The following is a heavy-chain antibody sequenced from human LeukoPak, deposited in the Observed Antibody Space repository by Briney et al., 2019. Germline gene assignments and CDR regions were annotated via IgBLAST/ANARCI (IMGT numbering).Heavy chain of an antibody. CDR3: ARSGSGGVVIIVA. CDR1: GFTFSRYE. Sequence: GGSLRLSCAATGFTFSRYEMNWVRQAPGKGLECVSYISSSGTIIYYADSVKGRFTVSRDNAKNSLYLQMSSLRADDTAVYYCARSGSGGVVIIVAWGQGTLVTVSS. D-gene: IGHD3-3*01. J-gene: IGHJ5*02. V-gene: IGHV3-48*03. CDR2: ISSSGTII.